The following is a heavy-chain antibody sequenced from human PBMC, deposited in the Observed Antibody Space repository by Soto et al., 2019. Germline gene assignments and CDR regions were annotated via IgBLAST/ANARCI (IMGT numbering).Heavy chain of an antibody. CDR3: ARVGTVVKEFDY. V-gene: IGHV4-61*01. D-gene: IGHD2-21*01. Sequence: SETLSLTCTVSGGSVSSGSYYWSWIRQPPGKGLEWIGYIYYSGSTNYNPSLKSRVTVSVDTSKNQFSLKLSSVTAADTAVYYCARVGTVVKEFDYWGQGTLVTVSS. CDR2: IYYSGST. J-gene: IGHJ4*02. CDR1: GGSVSSGSYY.